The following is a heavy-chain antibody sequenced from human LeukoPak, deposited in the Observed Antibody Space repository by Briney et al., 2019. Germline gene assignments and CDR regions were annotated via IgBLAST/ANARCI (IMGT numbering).Heavy chain of an antibody. J-gene: IGHJ6*03. CDR2: INGDGNTP. V-gene: IGHV3-74*01. CDR1: GFTFSNYL. D-gene: IGHD3-10*01. Sequence: PGGPLSLPCAASGFTFSNYLKHWARQGPGKALEWVSHINGDGNTPSYADLVKGRLTISRVNAKNTVYLEMSSLRAEDSAVYYCARDPHYGAGFYHYYYMDVWGEGTTVTVSS. CDR3: ARDPHYGAGFYHYYYMDV.